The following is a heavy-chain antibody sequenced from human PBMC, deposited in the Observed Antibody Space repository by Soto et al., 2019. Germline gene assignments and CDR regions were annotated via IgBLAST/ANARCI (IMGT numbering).Heavy chain of an antibody. J-gene: IGHJ5*02. D-gene: IGHD5-12*01. V-gene: IGHV1-46*01. CDR2: INPTEGRT. CDR3: ARGREYSFGYNWFDP. CDR1: GYPFTSYH. Sequence: QVQLVQSGAEVRKPGASLKLSCQTSGYPFTSYHMHWVRQAPGQGLEGMGVINPTEGRTRYSQRFQDRVTMTRDTSTSTVYMELSSLRSEDTATYFCARGREYSFGYNWFDPWGQGTLVTVSS.